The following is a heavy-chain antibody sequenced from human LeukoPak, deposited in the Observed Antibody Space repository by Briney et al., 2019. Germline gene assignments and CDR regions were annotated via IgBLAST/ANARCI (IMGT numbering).Heavy chain of an antibody. CDR2: INHSGST. Sequence: PSETLSLTCAVYGGSFSGYYWSWLRQPPGKGLEWIGEINHSGSTNYNPSLKSRVTISVDTSKNQFSLKLSSVTAADTAVYYCARGRPRSVVPTAPFDYWGQGTLVTVSS. D-gene: IGHD2-2*01. V-gene: IGHV4-34*01. J-gene: IGHJ4*02. CDR1: GGSFSGYY. CDR3: ARGRPRSVVPTAPFDY.